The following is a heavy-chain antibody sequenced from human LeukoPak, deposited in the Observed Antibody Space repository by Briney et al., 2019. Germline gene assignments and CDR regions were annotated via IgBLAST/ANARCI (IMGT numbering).Heavy chain of an antibody. V-gene: IGHV1-46*01. CDR2: INPSGGST. CDR1: GYTFTSYY. Sequence: GASVKVSCTASGYTFTSYYMHWVRQAPGQGLEWMGIINPSGGSTSYAQKFQGRVTMTRDTSTSTVYMELSSLRSEDTAVYYCARDPGYNWNDVPFDYGGQGTLVTVSS. D-gene: IGHD1-20*01. CDR3: ARDPGYNWNDVPFDY. J-gene: IGHJ4*02.